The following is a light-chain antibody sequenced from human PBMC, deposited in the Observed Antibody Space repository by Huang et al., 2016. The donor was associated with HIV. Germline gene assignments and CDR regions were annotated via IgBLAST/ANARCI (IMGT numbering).Light chain of an antibody. Sequence: AIHMTQSPASLSASVGDRVTITCRDSQDIGNDLGLYQQRLGKAPKLLVSTASHLQSGVPSRFTGSGSGTHFTLTISGLQPEDFATYYCLQDYTYPWTFGQGTKVEI. J-gene: IGKJ1*01. CDR2: TAS. CDR3: LQDYTYPWT. CDR1: QDIGND. V-gene: IGKV1-6*01.